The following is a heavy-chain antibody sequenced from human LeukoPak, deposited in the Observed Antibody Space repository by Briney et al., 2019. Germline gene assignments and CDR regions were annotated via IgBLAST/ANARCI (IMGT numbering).Heavy chain of an antibody. V-gene: IGHV4-31*03. CDR1: GGSMSSGGYY. CDR2: IYYRGST. D-gene: IGHD3-3*01. Sequence: SETLSLTCTVSGGSMSSGGYYGSWIRQHPGKGLEWMGYIYYRGSTYYNPSLKSRVTISVDTSKTQFSLKLSSVTAADTAVYYCARAERLPYYFDSWGQGTLVTVSS. J-gene: IGHJ4*02. CDR3: ARAERLPYYFDS.